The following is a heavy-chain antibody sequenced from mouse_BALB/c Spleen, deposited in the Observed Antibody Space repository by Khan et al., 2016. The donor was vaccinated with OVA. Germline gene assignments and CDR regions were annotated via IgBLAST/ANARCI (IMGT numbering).Heavy chain of an antibody. J-gene: IGHJ2*01. CDR1: GFNIKDYY. CDR3: PRSILLDFDY. CDR2: IYPENGNT. Sequence: VQLKESGAELVRPGALVKLSCKASGFNIKDYYIHWVKQRPEQGLEWIGWIYPENGNTIYDPKFQGKASITTDTSSNTAYLQLSSLTYEDTDVSYCPRSILLDFDYWGQGTTLTVSS. V-gene: IGHV14-1*02. D-gene: IGHD2-3*01.